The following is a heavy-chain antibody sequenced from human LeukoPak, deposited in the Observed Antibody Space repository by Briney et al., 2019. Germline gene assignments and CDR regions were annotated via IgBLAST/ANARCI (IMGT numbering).Heavy chain of an antibody. J-gene: IGHJ4*02. D-gene: IGHD6-13*01. CDR3: TRTPSSSWLYYFDY. Sequence: GGSLRLSCAASGFTFSNYWMHWVRQAPGKGLVWVSRIKSDGSSTTYADSVKGRFTISRDNAKNTLYLQMNGLRAEDTAVYYCTRTPSSSWLYYFDYWGQGALVTVSS. V-gene: IGHV3-74*01. CDR1: GFTFSNYW. CDR2: IKSDGSST.